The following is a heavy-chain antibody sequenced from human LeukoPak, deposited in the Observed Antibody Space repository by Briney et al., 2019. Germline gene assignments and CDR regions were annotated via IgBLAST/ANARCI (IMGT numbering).Heavy chain of an antibody. CDR1: GGSIGSGPYY. J-gene: IGHJ4*02. D-gene: IGHD3-22*01. Sequence: SETLSLTCTVSGGSIGSGPYYWGWIRQPPGKGLEWIGTSHYSGSNYYNPSLKSRVTISVDTSKNQFSLRLTSVTAADTAVYYCARLSRYYDRSSYFFDDYWGQGTLVTVSS. CDR2: SHYSGSN. CDR3: ARLSRYYDRSSYFFDDY. V-gene: IGHV4-39*01.